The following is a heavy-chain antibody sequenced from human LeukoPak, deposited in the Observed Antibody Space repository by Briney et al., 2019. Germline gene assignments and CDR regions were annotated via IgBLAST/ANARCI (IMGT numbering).Heavy chain of an antibody. Sequence: SETLSLTCTVSGGSISSYYWSWIRQPPGKGLEWIGSIYYSGSTYYNPSLKSRVTLSVDTSKNQFSLKLSSVTAADTAVYYCARRTVKRNNWFDPWGQGTLVTVSS. CDR3: ARRTVKRNNWFDP. V-gene: IGHV4-39*01. CDR1: GGSISSYY. D-gene: IGHD4-11*01. CDR2: IYYSGST. J-gene: IGHJ5*02.